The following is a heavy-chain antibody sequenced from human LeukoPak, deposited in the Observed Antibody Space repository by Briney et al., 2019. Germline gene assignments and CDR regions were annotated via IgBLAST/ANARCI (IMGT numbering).Heavy chain of an antibody. V-gene: IGHV3-74*01. Sequence: GGSLRLSCAASGFTFSSYWTHWVRQAPGKGLVWVSRINSDGSSTSYADSVKGRFTISRDNAKNTLYLQMNSLRAEDTAVYYCARGGYSGYDEPDYWGQGTLVTVSS. J-gene: IGHJ4*02. CDR2: INSDGSST. CDR1: GFTFSSYW. CDR3: ARGGYSGYDEPDY. D-gene: IGHD5-12*01.